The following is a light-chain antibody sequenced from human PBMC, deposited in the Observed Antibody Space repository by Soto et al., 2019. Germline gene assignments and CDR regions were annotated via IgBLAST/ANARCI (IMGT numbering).Light chain of an antibody. Sequence: QSVLTQPPSASGSPGQSITISCTGTNSDVGSYNYVSWHQQHPGKAPKLMIYNVYDRPSGISNRFSGSKSGNTASLTISGLQGEDEADYYCSSYTISRTYVFGTGTKVTVL. CDR3: SSYTISRTYV. J-gene: IGLJ1*01. CDR1: NSDVGSYNY. V-gene: IGLV2-14*03. CDR2: NVY.